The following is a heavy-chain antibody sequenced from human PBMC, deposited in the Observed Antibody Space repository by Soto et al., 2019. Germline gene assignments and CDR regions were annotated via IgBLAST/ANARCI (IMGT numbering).Heavy chain of an antibody. J-gene: IGHJ4*02. CDR1: GGSISSGGYS. CDR3: ARYYDSSGYYYFDY. CDR2: IYHSGST. D-gene: IGHD3-22*01. V-gene: IGHV4-30-2*01. Sequence: SETLSLTCAVSGGSISSGGYSWSWIRQPPGKGLEWIGYIYHSGSTYYNPSLKSRVTISVDRSKNQFSLKLSSVTAADTAVYYCARYYDSSGYYYFDYWGQGTLVTVSS.